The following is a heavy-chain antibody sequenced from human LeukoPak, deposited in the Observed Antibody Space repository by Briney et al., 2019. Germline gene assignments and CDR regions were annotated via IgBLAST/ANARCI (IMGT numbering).Heavy chain of an antibody. CDR2: IKSKTDGGTT. J-gene: IGHJ4*02. V-gene: IGHV3-15*01. D-gene: IGHD6-6*01. Sequence: GGSLRLSCAASGFTISNACMSWVRQAPAEGLEGVGRIKSKTDGGTTDYAAPVKGRFTISRDDSKNTLYLQMNSLTTEDTAVYYCTTDPYSSSPAALGYWGQGTLVTVSS. CDR3: TTDPYSSSPAALGY. CDR1: GFTISNAC.